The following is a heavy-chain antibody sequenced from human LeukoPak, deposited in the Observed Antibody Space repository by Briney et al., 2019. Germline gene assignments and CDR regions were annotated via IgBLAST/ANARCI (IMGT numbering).Heavy chain of an antibody. D-gene: IGHD3-22*01. J-gene: IGHJ4*02. Sequence: PGGSLRLSCAASGFTFDDYGMSWVRHAPGKGLEWVSGINWNGGSTGYADSVKGRFTISRDNAKNSLYLQMNSLRAEDTALYYCARGLDDSSGLAPFDYWGQGTLVTVSS. V-gene: IGHV3-20*04. CDR2: INWNGGST. CDR3: ARGLDDSSGLAPFDY. CDR1: GFTFDDYG.